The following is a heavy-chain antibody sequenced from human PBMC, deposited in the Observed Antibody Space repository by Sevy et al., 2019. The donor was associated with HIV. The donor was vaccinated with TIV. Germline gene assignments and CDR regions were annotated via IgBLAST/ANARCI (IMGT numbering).Heavy chain of an antibody. CDR1: GFSFSLYA. D-gene: IGHD6-13*01. Sequence: GGSLRLSCVASGFSFSLYAMSWVRQAPGKGLEWVSAISGGGGSTYYADSVKGRLPISRDTSKNTLSLQMTSLRAEDTAVYYCAKEGTWYGRDYFDYWGQGTLVTVSS. CDR2: ISGGGGST. CDR3: AKEGTWYGRDYFDY. V-gene: IGHV3-23*01. J-gene: IGHJ4*02.